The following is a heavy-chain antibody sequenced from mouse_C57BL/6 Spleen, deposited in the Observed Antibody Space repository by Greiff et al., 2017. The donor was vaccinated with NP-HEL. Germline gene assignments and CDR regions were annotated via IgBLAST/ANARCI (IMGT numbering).Heavy chain of an antibody. CDR3: ARNDYVAY. J-gene: IGHJ3*01. CDR1: GFTFSDYG. CDR2: ISSGSSTI. V-gene: IGHV5-17*01. D-gene: IGHD1-1*02. Sequence: EVQRVESGGGLVKPGGSLKLSCAASGFTFSDYGMHWVRQAPGKGLEWVAYISSGSSTIYYADTVKGRFTISRDNTKNTLFLQMTSLRSEDSAMYYCARNDYVAYWGQGTLVTVSA.